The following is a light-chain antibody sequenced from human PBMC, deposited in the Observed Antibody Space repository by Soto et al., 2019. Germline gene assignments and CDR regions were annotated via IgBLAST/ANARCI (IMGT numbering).Light chain of an antibody. CDR1: QGISGY. V-gene: IGKV1-9*01. CDR2: AAS. Sequence: DIQLTQSPSFLSASVGDRVTITCRASQGISGYLAWYQQKPGKAPKLLIYAASTLQSGVPSRFSGSGSGTEVTLTISSLQPEDFAAYYCQQLNSYPRTFGQGTTLEIK. CDR3: QQLNSYPRT. J-gene: IGKJ2*01.